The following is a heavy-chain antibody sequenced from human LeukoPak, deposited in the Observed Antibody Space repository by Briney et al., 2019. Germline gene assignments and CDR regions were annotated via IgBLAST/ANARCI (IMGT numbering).Heavy chain of an antibody. Sequence: GGSLRLSCAASGFTFSSYAMHWVRQAPGKGLEYVSAISSNGGSTYYANSVKGRFTISRDNSKNTLYLQMGSLRAEDMAVYYCARGGIRYCSGGSCSGFDYWGQGTLVTVSS. J-gene: IGHJ4*02. D-gene: IGHD2-15*01. CDR1: GFTFSSYA. V-gene: IGHV3-64*01. CDR3: ARGGIRYCSGGSCSGFDY. CDR2: ISSNGGST.